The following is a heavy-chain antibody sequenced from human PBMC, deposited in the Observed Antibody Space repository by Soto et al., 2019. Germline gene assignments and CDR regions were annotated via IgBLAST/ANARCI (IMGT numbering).Heavy chain of an antibody. D-gene: IGHD6-25*01. Sequence: EVQLVESGGGLVQPGGSLRLSCAASGLTFSSSWMSWARQAPGKGVQGVANIKEDGSEEYYLDSVKGRFTISRDNAKNSLYLQMNSVAAEDAAVYYCARDVGSQTLDYWGQGTLVTVSS. J-gene: IGHJ4*02. CDR3: ARDVGSQTLDY. CDR2: IKEDGSEE. CDR1: GLTFSSSW. V-gene: IGHV3-7*01.